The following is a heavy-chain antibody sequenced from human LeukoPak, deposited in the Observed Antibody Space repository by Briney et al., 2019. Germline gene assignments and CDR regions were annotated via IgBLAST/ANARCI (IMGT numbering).Heavy chain of an antibody. Sequence: SETLSLTCTVSGGSISSSSYYWGWIRQPPGKGLEWIGSIYYSGSTYYNPSLKSRVTISVDTSKNQFSLKLSSVTAADTAVYYCAREEGIVVVNDAFDIWGQGTMVTVSS. V-gene: IGHV4-39*07. CDR1: GGSISSSSYY. CDR3: AREEGIVVVNDAFDI. J-gene: IGHJ3*02. D-gene: IGHD3-22*01. CDR2: IYYSGST.